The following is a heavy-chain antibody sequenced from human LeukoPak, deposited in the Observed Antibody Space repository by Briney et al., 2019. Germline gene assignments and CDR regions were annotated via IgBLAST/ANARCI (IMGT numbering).Heavy chain of an antibody. Sequence: SETLSLTCAVYGGSFSGYYWSWIRQPPGKGLEWIGEINHSGSTNYNPSLKSRVTISVDTSKNQFSLKLSPVTAADTAVYYCARGRIQDDYVWGSYRASRNTFDYWGQGTLVTVSS. J-gene: IGHJ4*02. V-gene: IGHV4-34*01. CDR1: GGSFSGYY. CDR3: ARGRIQDDYVWGSYRASRNTFDY. CDR2: INHSGST. D-gene: IGHD3-16*02.